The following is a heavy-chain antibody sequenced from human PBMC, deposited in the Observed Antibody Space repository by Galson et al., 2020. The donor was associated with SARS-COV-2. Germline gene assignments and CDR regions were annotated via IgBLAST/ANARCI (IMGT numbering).Heavy chain of an antibody. V-gene: IGHV3-21*01. J-gene: IGHJ6*03. CDR3: ARTGTPHYYFSYYMDV. Sequence: GESLKISCVGSAFTFSSYTMNWVRQVPGKGLEWVSSITTSSTYINYADSVKGRFTISRDNAKNSLYLQMNSLRAGDTALYFCARTGTPHYYFSYYMDVWGKGITVTVSS. CDR1: AFTFSSYT. CDR2: ITTSSTYI. D-gene: IGHD6-13*01.